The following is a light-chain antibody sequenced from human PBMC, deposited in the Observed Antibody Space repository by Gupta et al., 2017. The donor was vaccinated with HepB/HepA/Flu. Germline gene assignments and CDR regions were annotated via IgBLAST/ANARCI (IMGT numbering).Light chain of an antibody. CDR3: RQGLQAPIT. V-gene: IGKV2-28*01. J-gene: IGKJ4*01. CDR2: VTS. Sequence: EIVMTQSPLSLPVTPGEPASISCKSSQSLLYSDGYNYVHWYLQRPGQSPQLLLYVTSNRASGVPDRFSGSASGTDFTLKISRVEAEDVGVYYCRQGLQAPITFGGGTKFEIK. CDR1: QSLLYSDGYNY.